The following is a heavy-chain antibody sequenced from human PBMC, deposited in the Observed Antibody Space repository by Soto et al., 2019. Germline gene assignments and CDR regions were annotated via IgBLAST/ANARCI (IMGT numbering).Heavy chain of an antibody. Sequence: GGSLRLSCTASGFTFSSYAMSWVRQAPGKGLEWVSAISGSGGSTYYADSVKGRFTISRDNSKNTLYLQMNSLRAEDTAVYYCAKENDDYIWGSYHLPLDYWGQGTLVTVSS. J-gene: IGHJ4*02. V-gene: IGHV3-23*01. D-gene: IGHD3-16*02. CDR2: ISGSGGST. CDR1: GFTFSSYA. CDR3: AKENDDYIWGSYHLPLDY.